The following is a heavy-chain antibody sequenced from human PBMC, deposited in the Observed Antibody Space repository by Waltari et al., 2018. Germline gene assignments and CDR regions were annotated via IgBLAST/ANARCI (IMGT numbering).Heavy chain of an antibody. CDR1: GGTFSSYA. J-gene: IGHJ3*02. CDR2: LIPSFVTA. V-gene: IGHV1-69*12. D-gene: IGHD3-3*01. CDR3: ARGRYDDYDFRSGYYSDAFDI. Sequence: QVQLVQSGAEVKKPGSSVKVSCKASGGTFSSYAISWVRQAPGQGLEWMGGLIPSFVTANYAQQFQGRVTITADESTSTAYMELSSLRSEDTAVYYCARGRYDDYDFRSGYYSDAFDIWGQGTMVTVSS.